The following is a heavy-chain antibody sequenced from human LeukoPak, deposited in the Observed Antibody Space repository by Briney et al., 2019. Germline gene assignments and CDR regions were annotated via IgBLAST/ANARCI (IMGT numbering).Heavy chain of an antibody. Sequence: SETLSLTCTVSGGSISSYYWSWIRQPPGKGLEWIGYIDTSGSTNYNPSLKSRVTILVDTSKNQFSLKVSSVTAADTAVYYCARGGRSGYSYSYYYYMDVWGKGTTVTVSS. CDR2: IDTSGST. V-gene: IGHV4-4*09. J-gene: IGHJ6*03. CDR1: GGSISSYY. CDR3: ARGGRSGYSYSYYYYMDV. D-gene: IGHD5-18*01.